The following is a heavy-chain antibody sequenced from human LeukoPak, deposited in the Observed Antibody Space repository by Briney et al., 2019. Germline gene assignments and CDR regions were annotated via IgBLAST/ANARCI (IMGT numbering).Heavy chain of an antibody. CDR1: RFTFSIYA. V-gene: IGHV3-30*04. D-gene: IGHD5-24*01. Sequence: PGGSLRLSCVASRFTFSIYAMHWVRQAPGKGLEWVAVISYDGSNKHYADSVKGRFTISRDNSKNTLYLQMNSLRAEDTAVYHCARVETHGGATTSTYYFDYWGQGTLVTVSS. CDR3: ARVETHGGATTSTYYFDY. J-gene: IGHJ4*02. CDR2: ISYDGSNK.